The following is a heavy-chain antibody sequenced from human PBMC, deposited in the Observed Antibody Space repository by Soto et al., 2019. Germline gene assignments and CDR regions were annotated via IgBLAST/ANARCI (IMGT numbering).Heavy chain of an antibody. D-gene: IGHD3-10*01. Sequence: QVQLVQSGAEVKKPGASVKVSCKASGYTFTGYYMHWVRQAPGQGLEWMGWINPNSGGTNYALKFQGWVTMTRDTSISTAYMELSRLRSDDTAVYYCAREPLWFGESPGYYFDYWGQGTLVTVSS. CDR3: AREPLWFGESPGYYFDY. J-gene: IGHJ4*02. CDR1: GYTFTGYY. V-gene: IGHV1-2*04. CDR2: INPNSGGT.